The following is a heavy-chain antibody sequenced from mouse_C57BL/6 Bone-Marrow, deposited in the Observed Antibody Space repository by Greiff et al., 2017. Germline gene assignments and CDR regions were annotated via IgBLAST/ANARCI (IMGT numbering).Heavy chain of an antibody. D-gene: IGHD1-1*01. CDR3: ARNEYYASNDFDY. Sequence: QVQLKQSGAELARPGASVKLSCKASGYTFTSYGISWVKQRTGQGLEWIGEIHPRSGNTYYNEKFKGKATLTVDKSSSTAYMELRSLTSEDSAVYFCARNEYYASNDFDYWGQGTTLTVSS. CDR2: IHPRSGNT. J-gene: IGHJ2*01. V-gene: IGHV1-81*01. CDR1: GYTFTSYG.